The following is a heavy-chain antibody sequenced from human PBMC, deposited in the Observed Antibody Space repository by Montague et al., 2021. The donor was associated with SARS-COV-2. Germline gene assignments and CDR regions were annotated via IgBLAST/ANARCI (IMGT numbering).Heavy chain of an antibody. Sequence: SETLSLTCAVYSGSFSDYYWTWIRQSPGKGLEWIGEINHTGSATYNPSLKGRVTLSRDTSKNQFSLKLQSVTPADTAVYYCARGQVTISGVLIFIPAAGHLDVWGPGTSVTVPS. J-gene: IGHJ3*01. V-gene: IGHV4-34*01. D-gene: IGHD3-3*01. CDR3: ARGQVTISGVLIFIPAAGHLDV. CDR2: INHTGSA. CDR1: SGSFSDYY.